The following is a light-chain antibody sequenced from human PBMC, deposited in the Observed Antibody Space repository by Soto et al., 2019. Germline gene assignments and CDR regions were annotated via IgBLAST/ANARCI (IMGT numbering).Light chain of an antibody. Sequence: EFVLTQSPGTLSLSPGERATLSCRASQSIRSSYLAWYQQKPGQAPRLLIYGASSRATGIPDRFSGSGSGTDFTRTISRLEPEDFAVYYCQQYNTSPMWTFGQGTKVEI. CDR1: QSIRSSY. V-gene: IGKV3-20*01. J-gene: IGKJ1*01. CDR2: GAS. CDR3: QQYNTSPMWT.